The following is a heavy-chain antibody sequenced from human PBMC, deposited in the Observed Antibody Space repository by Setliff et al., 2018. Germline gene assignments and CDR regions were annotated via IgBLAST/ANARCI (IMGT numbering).Heavy chain of an antibody. CDR2: IYSNGNT. J-gene: IGHJ4*01. D-gene: IGHD3-3*01. CDR1: NGFIIDHW. CDR3: ARARQGGFLEWAPFDF. Sequence: PSETLSLTCSVSNGFIIDHWWTWIRQPARKGLEWIGQIYSNGNTEYNPSLKNRVTISVDKSSNQFSLELYSVNAADTAVYYCARARQGGFLEWAPFDFWGRGMLVTVSS. V-gene: IGHV4-4*07.